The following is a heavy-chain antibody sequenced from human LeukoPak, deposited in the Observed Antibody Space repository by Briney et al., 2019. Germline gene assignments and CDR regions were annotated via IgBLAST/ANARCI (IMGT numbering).Heavy chain of an antibody. Sequence: GGSLRLSCAASGFTFSSYSMNWVRQAPGKGLEWVPSISSSSSYIYYADSVKGRFTISRDNAKNSLYLQMNSLRAEDTAVYYCARDRDYYDSSGKLRDWGQGTLVTVSS. CDR2: ISSSSSYI. CDR1: GFTFSSYS. CDR3: ARDRDYYDSSGKLRD. D-gene: IGHD3-22*01. J-gene: IGHJ4*02. V-gene: IGHV3-21*01.